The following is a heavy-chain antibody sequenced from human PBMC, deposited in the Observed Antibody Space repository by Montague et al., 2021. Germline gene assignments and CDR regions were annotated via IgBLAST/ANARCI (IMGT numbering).Heavy chain of an antibody. V-gene: IGHV4-39*01. CDR1: GGSISSSSYY. CDR3: ARPNIVTIHWYFDL. D-gene: IGHD5-12*01. CDR2: IYYSGNT. Sequence: ETRSLTCTVSGGSISSSSYYWGWIRQPPGKGLEWIGSIYYSGNTYYNPSLKSRVTISVDPSKNQFSLRLSSVTAADTAVYYCARPNIVTIHWYFDLWGRGTLVLVSS. J-gene: IGHJ2*01.